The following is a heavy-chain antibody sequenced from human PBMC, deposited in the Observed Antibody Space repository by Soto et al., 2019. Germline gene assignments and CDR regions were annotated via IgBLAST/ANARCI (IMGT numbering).Heavy chain of an antibody. CDR2: INHSGST. Sequence: QVQLQQWGAGLLKPSETLSLTCAVYGGSFSGYYWSWIRQPPGKGLEWIGEINHSGSTNYNPSLKGRVTISVDTSKNQFSLKLSSVTAADTAVYYCARDRGRGALRYYYDSSGYLFDYWGQGTLVTVSS. D-gene: IGHD3-22*01. CDR3: ARDRGRGALRYYYDSSGYLFDY. CDR1: GGSFSGYY. J-gene: IGHJ4*02. V-gene: IGHV4-34*01.